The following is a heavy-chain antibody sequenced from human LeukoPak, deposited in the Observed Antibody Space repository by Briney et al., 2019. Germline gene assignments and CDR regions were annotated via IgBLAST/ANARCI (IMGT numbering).Heavy chain of an antibody. CDR3: VIVTVTRFGDV. D-gene: IGHD4-17*01. CDR1: GYTFTTYY. CDR2: INPSGGTI. J-gene: IGHJ6*04. Sequence: GASVKVSCKASGYTFTTYYLHWVRQAPGQGLEWVGIINPSGGTINYAQKFQGRVAMTRDMSTSTVYMELSSLRSEDTAVYYCVIVTVTRFGDVWGKGTTVTVSS. V-gene: IGHV1-46*01.